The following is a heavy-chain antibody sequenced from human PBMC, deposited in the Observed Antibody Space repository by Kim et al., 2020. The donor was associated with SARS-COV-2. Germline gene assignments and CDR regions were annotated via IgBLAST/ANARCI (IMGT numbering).Heavy chain of an antibody. Sequence: GGSLRLSCAASGFTFHYYGMHWVRQAPGKGLEWVAFISKDGGTIQYGDSVEGRFTISRDNSKNTLDLQMISLRPDDTGVYYCAKDRGAVATKPLDSWGQG. CDR2: ISKDGGTI. J-gene: IGHJ4*02. V-gene: IGHV3-30*18. CDR3: AKDRGAVATKPLDS. D-gene: IGHD5-12*01. CDR1: GFTFHYYG.